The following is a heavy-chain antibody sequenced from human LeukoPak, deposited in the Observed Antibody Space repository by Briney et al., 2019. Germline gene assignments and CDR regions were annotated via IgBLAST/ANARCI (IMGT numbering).Heavy chain of an antibody. D-gene: IGHD3-16*02. CDR2: ISGSGDTI. CDR3: ARDGQSYGFFDS. CDR1: GFTFSRYS. J-gene: IGHJ4*02. V-gene: IGHV3-48*04. Sequence: GGSLRLSCAASGFTFSRYSMTWIRQAPGKGLEWVSYISGSGDTIYYADSVKGRFTISRDNAKNSLDLQMNTLRAEDTAIYYCARDGQSYGFFDSWGQGTLVTVSS.